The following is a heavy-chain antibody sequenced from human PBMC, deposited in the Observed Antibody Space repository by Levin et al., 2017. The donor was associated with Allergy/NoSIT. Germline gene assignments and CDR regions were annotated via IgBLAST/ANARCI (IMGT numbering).Heavy chain of an antibody. CDR1: GFTFSSYG. CDR2: ISYDGSNK. Sequence: GESLKISCAASGFTFSSYGMHWVRQAPGKGLEWVAVISYDGSNKYYADSVKGRFTISRDNSKNTLYLQMNSLRAEDTAVYYCAKMSAYDSSGYDYWGQGTLVTVSS. V-gene: IGHV3-30*18. CDR3: AKMSAYDSSGYDY. D-gene: IGHD3-22*01. J-gene: IGHJ4*02.